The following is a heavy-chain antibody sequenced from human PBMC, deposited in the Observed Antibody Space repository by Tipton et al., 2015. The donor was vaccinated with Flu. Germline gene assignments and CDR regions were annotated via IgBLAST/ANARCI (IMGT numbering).Heavy chain of an antibody. Sequence: SLRLSCAASGFTFSSYAMSWVRQAPGKGLEWVSAISGSGGSTYYADSVKGRFTISRDNSKNTLYLQMNSLRAEDTAVYYCANTVSGSSQGGEYYFDYWGQGTLVTVSS. D-gene: IGHD1-26*01. CDR3: ANTVSGSSQGGEYYFDY. CDR2: ISGSGGST. V-gene: IGHV3-23*01. CDR1: GFTFSSYA. J-gene: IGHJ4*02.